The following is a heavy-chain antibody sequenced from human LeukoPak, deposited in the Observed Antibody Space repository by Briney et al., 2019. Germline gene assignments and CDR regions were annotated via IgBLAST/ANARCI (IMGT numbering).Heavy chain of an antibody. V-gene: IGHV3-7*01. CDR2: IKQDGSEK. J-gene: IGHJ4*02. CDR1: GFNFNSFA. CDR3: ARDSAGNDY. Sequence: QSGGSLRLSCAVPGFNFNSFAMSWVRQAPGKGLEWVANIKQDGSEKYYVDSVKGRFTISRDNAKNSLYLQMNSLRAEDTAMYYCARDSAGNDYWGQGTLVTVSS. D-gene: IGHD6-13*01.